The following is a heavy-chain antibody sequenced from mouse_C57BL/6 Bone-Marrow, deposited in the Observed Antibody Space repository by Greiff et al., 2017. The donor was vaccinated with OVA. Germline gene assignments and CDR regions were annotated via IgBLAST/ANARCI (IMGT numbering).Heavy chain of an antibody. D-gene: IGHD1-1*01. CDR2: ISDGGSYT. V-gene: IGHV5-4*03. J-gene: IGHJ3*01. Sequence: DVKLQESGGGLVKPGGSLKLSCAASGFTFSSYAMSWVRQTPEKRLEWVATISDGGSYTYYPDNVTGRFTISRDNAKNNLYLQMSHLKSEDTAMYYCARKAGSSCADWGQGTLGTVSA. CDR1: GFTFSSYA. CDR3: ARKAGSSCAD.